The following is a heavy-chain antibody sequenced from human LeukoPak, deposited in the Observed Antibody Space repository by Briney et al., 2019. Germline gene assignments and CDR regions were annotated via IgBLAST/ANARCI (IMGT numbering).Heavy chain of an antibody. CDR3: ARDRWESAFDI. V-gene: IGHV3-74*01. D-gene: IGHD1-26*01. J-gene: IGHJ3*02. Sequence: PGGSLRLSCAASGFTFSSYWMHWVRHAPGKGLVWVSRINSDGSSTIYADSVKGRFTISRDNAKNTLYLQMNSLSAEDTALYYFARDRWESAFDIWGQGKMVTVSS. CDR2: INSDGSST. CDR1: GFTFSSYW.